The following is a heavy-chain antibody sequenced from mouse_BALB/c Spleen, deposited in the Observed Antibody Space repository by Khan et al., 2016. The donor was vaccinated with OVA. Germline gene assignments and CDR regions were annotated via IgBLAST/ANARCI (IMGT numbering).Heavy chain of an antibody. D-gene: IGHD1-1*02. CDR1: GYTFTDYA. CDR2: ISTNYGDA. CDR3: GKGGKFAY. Sequence: QVQLQQSGAELVRPGVSVKISCKASGYTFTDYAMHWVKQRHAKSLEWIGVISTNYGDADYNQKFQGKASMTVDRSSSTVYMELARLTSEDSAICFRGKGGKFAYWGQGTPVTVSA. J-gene: IGHJ3*01. V-gene: IGHV1S137*01.